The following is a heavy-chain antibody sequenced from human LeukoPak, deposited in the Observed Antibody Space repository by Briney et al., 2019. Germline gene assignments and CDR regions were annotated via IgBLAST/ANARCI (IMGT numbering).Heavy chain of an antibody. J-gene: IGHJ4*02. Sequence: GGSLRLSCADSGFTFSSTALSGVRQAPGKGLERVSAISGSGGSTYYADSVKGRFTISRDNSKNTLYLQMNSLRAEDTAVYYCAKYGIVRYSGYDLNYWGQGTLVTVSS. CDR2: ISGSGGST. D-gene: IGHD5-12*01. CDR1: GFTFSSTA. CDR3: AKYGIVRYSGYDLNY. V-gene: IGHV3-23*01.